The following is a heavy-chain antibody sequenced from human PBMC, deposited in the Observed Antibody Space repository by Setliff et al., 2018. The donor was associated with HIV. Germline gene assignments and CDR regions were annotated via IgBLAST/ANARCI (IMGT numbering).Heavy chain of an antibody. CDR1: GNTSIRNA. CDR3: ARGGVPHSFYGLDV. V-gene: IGHV1-3*01. J-gene: IGHJ6*02. CDR2: IDAGNLNK. D-gene: IGHD2-21*01. Sequence: ASVKVSCKASGNTSIRNAINGVRQASGQRRPWMGWIDAGNLNKEYAARFQERVTFTWDQTTSTAYMELSSLTTEDTGFYYCARGGVPHSFYGLDVWGQGTTGTVSS.